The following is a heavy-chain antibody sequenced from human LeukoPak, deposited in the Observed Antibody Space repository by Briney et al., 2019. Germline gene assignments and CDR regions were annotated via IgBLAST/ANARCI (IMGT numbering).Heavy chain of an antibody. D-gene: IGHD2-21*02. CDR2: IYYSGST. J-gene: IGHJ4*02. CDR3: ARADQNCGGDCYYFDY. CDR1: GGSISSGDYY. V-gene: IGHV4-30-4*08. Sequence: PSQTLSLTCTVSGGSISSGDYYWSWIRQPPGKGLEWIGYIYYSGSTYYNPSLKSRVTISVDTSKNQFSLKLSSVTAADTAVYYCARADQNCGGDCYYFDYWGQGTLVTVSS.